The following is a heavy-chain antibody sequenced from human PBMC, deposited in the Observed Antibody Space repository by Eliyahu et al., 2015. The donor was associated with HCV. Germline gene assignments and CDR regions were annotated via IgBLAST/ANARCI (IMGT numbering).Heavy chain of an antibody. Sequence: EVQLLESGGGLVQPGGSLRLSXAASGFXFSSYAXSWVRQAPGKGLEWVSAISGSGGSTYYADSVKGRFTISRDNSKNTLYLQMNSLRAEDTAVYYCAKRYGGNSGFDYWGQGTLVTVSS. CDR2: ISGSGGST. CDR3: AKRYGGNSGFDY. D-gene: IGHD4-23*01. V-gene: IGHV3-23*01. J-gene: IGHJ4*02. CDR1: GFXFSSYA.